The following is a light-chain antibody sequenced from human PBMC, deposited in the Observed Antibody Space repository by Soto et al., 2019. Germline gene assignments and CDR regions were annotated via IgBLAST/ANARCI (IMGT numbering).Light chain of an antibody. J-gene: IGKJ1*01. CDR3: QQRTNSLPWT. CDR2: GVS. CDR1: QNISTY. V-gene: IGKV3-11*01. Sequence: EIVLTQSPATLSLSPGEGASLSCRASQNISTYLAWYQQRPGQVPRLLIYGVSKRAPAIPPRFSGSGSGTDFPLSVSGLETEDFATYYCQQRTNSLPWTFGQGTRVELK.